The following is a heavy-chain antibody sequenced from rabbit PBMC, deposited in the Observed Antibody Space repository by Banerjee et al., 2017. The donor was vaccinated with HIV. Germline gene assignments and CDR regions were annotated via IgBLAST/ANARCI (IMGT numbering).Heavy chain of an antibody. D-gene: IGHD4-1*01. J-gene: IGHJ6*01. CDR1: GSDISSNA. CDR3: ARELGDYYGMDL. CDR2: IYSSNGDK. Sequence: QEQLVESGGGLVQPEGSLTLTCKASGSDISSNAMCWVRQAPGKGLELIACIYSSNGDKWYASWVNGRFTISKTSSTTLTLQMTSLTVADTATYFCARELGDYYGMDLWGPGTLVTVS. V-gene: IGHV1S47*01.